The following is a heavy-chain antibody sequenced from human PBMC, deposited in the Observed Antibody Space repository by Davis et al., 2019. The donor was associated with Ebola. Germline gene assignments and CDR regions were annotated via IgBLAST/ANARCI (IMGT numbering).Heavy chain of an antibody. CDR3: ASVAAAASKTLDY. CDR2: IYHSGST. J-gene: IGHJ4*02. V-gene: IGHV4-38-2*02. D-gene: IGHD6-13*01. CDR1: GYSISSGYY. Sequence: PGGSLRLSCTVSGYSISSGYYWGWIRQPPGKGLEWIGSIYHSGSTYYNPSLKSRVTISVDTSKNQFSLKLSSVTAADTAVYYCASVAAAASKTLDYWGQGTLVTVSS.